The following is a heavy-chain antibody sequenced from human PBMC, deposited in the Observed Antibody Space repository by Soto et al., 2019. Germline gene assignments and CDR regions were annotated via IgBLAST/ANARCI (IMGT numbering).Heavy chain of an antibody. D-gene: IGHD5-18*01. Sequence: VKLVESGGDLVQPGRSLRLSCAASGFTFSSYGIHWVRQAPGKGLEWVALISYDGTDKYYADSVKGRFTISRDNSKNTLYLQMSSLGPEDTAVYYCVKEKYAQLWLEDYGMDVWGQGTTVTV. V-gene: IGHV3-30*18. CDR3: VKEKYAQLWLEDYGMDV. J-gene: IGHJ6*02. CDR2: ISYDGTDK. CDR1: GFTFSSYG.